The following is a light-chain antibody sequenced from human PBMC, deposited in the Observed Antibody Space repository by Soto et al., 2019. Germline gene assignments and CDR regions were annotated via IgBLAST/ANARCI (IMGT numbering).Light chain of an antibody. V-gene: IGLV3-21*01. J-gene: IGLJ3*02. Sequence: SYELTQPPSVSVAPGKTASVACGGSNIGSKSVHWYQKKSCQPPVLVMYYDSDRPSGIPERFSGSNSGNTATLTISRVEAGDEADYYCQVWDISRGQVVLGGGTKRTVL. CDR2: YDS. CDR3: QVWDISRGQVV. CDR1: NIGSKS.